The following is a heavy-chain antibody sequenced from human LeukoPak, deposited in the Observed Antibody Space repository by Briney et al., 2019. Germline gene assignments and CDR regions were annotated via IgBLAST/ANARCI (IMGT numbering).Heavy chain of an antibody. CDR2: IYYSGST. V-gene: IGHV4-39*07. Sequence: SETLSLTCTVSGGSISSSSYYWGWIRQPPGKGLEWIGSIYYSGSTYYNPSLKSRVTISVDTSKNQFSLKLSSVTAADTAVYYCARVAGLRRGNWFDPWGQGTLVTVSS. CDR1: GGSISSSSYY. J-gene: IGHJ5*02. CDR3: ARVAGLRRGNWFDP. D-gene: IGHD4-17*01.